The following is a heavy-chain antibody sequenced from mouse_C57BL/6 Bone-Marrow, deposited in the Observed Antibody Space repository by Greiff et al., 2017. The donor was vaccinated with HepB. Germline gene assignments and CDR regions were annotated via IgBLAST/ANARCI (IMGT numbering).Heavy chain of an antibody. Sequence: QVQLKQPGAELVKPGASVKLSCKASGYTFTSYWMQWVKQRPGQGLEWIGEIDPSDSYTNYNQKFKGKATLTVDTSSRTAYMQLSSLTSEDSAVYYGAVWLRRTPHYYAMDYWGQGTSVTVSS. CDR2: IDPSDSYT. CDR1: GYTFTSYW. CDR3: AVWLRRTPHYYAMDY. J-gene: IGHJ4*01. D-gene: IGHD2-2*01. V-gene: IGHV1-50*01.